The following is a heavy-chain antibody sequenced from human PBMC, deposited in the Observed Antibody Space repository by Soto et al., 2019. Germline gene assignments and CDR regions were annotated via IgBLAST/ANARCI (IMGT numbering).Heavy chain of an antibody. J-gene: IGHJ4*02. CDR2: INHSGST. Sequence: QVQLQQWGAGLLKPSETLSLTCAVYGGSFSGYYWSWIRQPPGKGLEWIGEINHSGSTNYNPSLKSRVTISVDTSKNQFSLKLSSVTAADTAVYYCATAMVIRFSPHRNYPGPLNWGQGTLVTVSS. CDR3: ATAMVIRFSPHRNYPGPLN. CDR1: GGSFSGYY. D-gene: IGHD5-18*01. V-gene: IGHV4-34*01.